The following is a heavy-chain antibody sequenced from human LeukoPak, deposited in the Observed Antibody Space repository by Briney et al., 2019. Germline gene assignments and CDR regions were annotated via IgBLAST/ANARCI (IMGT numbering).Heavy chain of an antibody. CDR2: ISSSGSTI. V-gene: IGHV3-48*01. J-gene: IGHJ3*02. Sequence: GGSLRLSCAASGFTFSSYSMNWVRQAPGKGLEWVSYISSSGSTIYYADSVKGRFTISRDNAKNSLYVQMNSLRAEDTAVYYCARERDGYTHDAFDIWGQGTIVTVSS. CDR1: GFTFSSYS. CDR3: ARERDGYTHDAFDI. D-gene: IGHD5-24*01.